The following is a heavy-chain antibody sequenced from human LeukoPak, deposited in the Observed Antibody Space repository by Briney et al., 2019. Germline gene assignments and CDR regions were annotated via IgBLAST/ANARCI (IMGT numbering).Heavy chain of an antibody. CDR1: GGSISSSSYY. V-gene: IGHV4-39*01. CDR2: IYYSGST. Sequence: PSETLSLTCTVSGGSISSSSYYWGWIRQPPGKGLEWIGSIYYSGSTYYNPSLKSRVTISVDTSKDQFSLKPSSVTAADTALYYWARHLGSSSYYDYVWGIILSSFDYWGQETLVTVSS. J-gene: IGHJ4*02. CDR3: ARHLGSSSYYDYVWGIILSSFDY. D-gene: IGHD3-16*01.